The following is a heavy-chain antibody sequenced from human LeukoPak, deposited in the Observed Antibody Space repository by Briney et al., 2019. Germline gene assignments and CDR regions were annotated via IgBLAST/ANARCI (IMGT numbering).Heavy chain of an antibody. Sequence: PSQTLSLTCTVSGGSISSGSYYWSWIRQPAGKGLEWIGRIYTSGSTNYNPSLKSRVTISVDTSKNQFSLKLSSVTAADTAVYYCARGSDFWSGYYSKALDYWGQGTLVTVSS. CDR1: GGSISSGSYY. J-gene: IGHJ4*02. CDR3: ARGSDFWSGYYSKALDY. CDR2: IYTSGST. D-gene: IGHD3-3*01. V-gene: IGHV4-61*02.